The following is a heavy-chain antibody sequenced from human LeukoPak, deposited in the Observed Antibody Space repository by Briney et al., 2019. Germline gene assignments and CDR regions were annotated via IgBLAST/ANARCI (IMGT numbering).Heavy chain of an antibody. Sequence: GGSLRLSCAASGFTFSNYWMHWVRQAPGKGLVWVSRIKSDGSSTSYADSVKGRFTISRDNAKKSLYLEMNNLRAEDTAVYYCATDGAGFDTWGQGVLVTVSS. CDR3: ATDGAGFDT. CDR2: IKSDGSST. V-gene: IGHV3-74*01. CDR1: GFTFSNYW. J-gene: IGHJ5*02.